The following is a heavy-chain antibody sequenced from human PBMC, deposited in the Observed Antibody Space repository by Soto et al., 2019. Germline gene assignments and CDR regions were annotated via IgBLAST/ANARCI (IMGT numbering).Heavy chain of an antibody. CDR2: IGVVGDT. D-gene: IGHD3-10*01. Sequence: EVQLVESGGGLVQPGGSLRLSCAASGFILSNYDVHWVRQTSGHGLEWVARIGVVGDTNYSGSVKGRFTISRQNARNSSFLQMNSLIAWDTAVYFCVRGLPGGFDPWGQGTLVTVSS. J-gene: IGHJ5*02. V-gene: IGHV3-13*01. CDR1: GFILSNYD. CDR3: VRGLPGGFDP.